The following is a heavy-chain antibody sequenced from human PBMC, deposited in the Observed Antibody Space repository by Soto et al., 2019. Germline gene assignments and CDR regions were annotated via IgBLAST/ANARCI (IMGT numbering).Heavy chain of an antibody. CDR3: ARSCSGGSCYNDY. D-gene: IGHD2-15*01. Sequence: EVQLVESGGGLVQPGGSLRLSCAASGFTFSSYEMNWVRQAPGKGLEWVSYISSSGSTIYYADSVKGRFTISRDNAKNSLYVQMNSLRAEDTAVYYCARSCSGGSCYNDYWGQGTLVTVSS. CDR1: GFTFSSYE. J-gene: IGHJ4*02. CDR2: ISSSGSTI. V-gene: IGHV3-48*03.